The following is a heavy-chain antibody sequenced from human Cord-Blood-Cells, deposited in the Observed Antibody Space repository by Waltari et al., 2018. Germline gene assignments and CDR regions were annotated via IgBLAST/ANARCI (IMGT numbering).Heavy chain of an antibody. CDR2: MNPTSVNT. V-gene: IGHV1-8*01. D-gene: IGHD5-18*01. J-gene: IGHJ4*02. Sequence: QVQLVQSGAEVKKPGASVKVSCKASGYNFTSYDINWVRQATGQGLEWMGWMNPTSVNTVYAQKFQRRVTMTRNTSISAAYMELSSLRSKATAVYYCATADVDTAIDYWGQGTLVTVSS. CDR1: GYNFTSYD. CDR3: ATADVDTAIDY.